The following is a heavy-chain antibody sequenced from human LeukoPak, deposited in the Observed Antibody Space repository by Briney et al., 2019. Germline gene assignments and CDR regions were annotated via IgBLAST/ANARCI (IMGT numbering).Heavy chain of an antibody. CDR1: GGSISSSSYY. CDR3: ARHPRARGVIIANDY. D-gene: IGHD3-10*01. V-gene: IGHV4-39*01. Sequence: SETLSLTCTVSGGSISSSSYYWGWIRQPPGKGLEWIGSIYYSGSTYYNPSLKSRVTIPVDTSKNQFSLKLSSVTAADTAVYYCARHPRARGVIIANDYWGQGTLVTVSS. J-gene: IGHJ4*02. CDR2: IYYSGST.